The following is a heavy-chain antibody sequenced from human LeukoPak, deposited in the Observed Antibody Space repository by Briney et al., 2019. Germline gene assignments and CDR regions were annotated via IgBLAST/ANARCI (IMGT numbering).Heavy chain of an antibody. J-gene: IGHJ4*02. Sequence: GGSLRLSCAASGFTVSSNYMIWVRQAPGKGLEWVSAISGSGGSTYYADSVKGRFTISRDNSKNTLYLQMNSLRAEDTAVYYCAKDGQYYYDSSGYYPHYWGQGTLVTVSS. CDR1: GFTVSSNY. D-gene: IGHD3-22*01. CDR3: AKDGQYYYDSSGYYPHY. V-gene: IGHV3-23*01. CDR2: ISGSGGST.